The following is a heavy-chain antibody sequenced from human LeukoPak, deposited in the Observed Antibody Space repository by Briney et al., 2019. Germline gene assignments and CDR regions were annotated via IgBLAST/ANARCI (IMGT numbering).Heavy chain of an antibody. D-gene: IGHD2-2*01. CDR3: ARAVPAAMRKGEIDY. CDR2: ISSSGSTI. CDR1: GFTYSDYY. V-gene: IGHV3-11*04. Sequence: GGSLRLSCGASGFTYSDYYMSWIRQAPGKGLEWVSYISSSGSTIYYADSVKGRFTISRDNAKNSLYLQMNSLRAEDTAVYSCARAVPAAMRKGEIDYWGQGTLVTVSS. J-gene: IGHJ4*02.